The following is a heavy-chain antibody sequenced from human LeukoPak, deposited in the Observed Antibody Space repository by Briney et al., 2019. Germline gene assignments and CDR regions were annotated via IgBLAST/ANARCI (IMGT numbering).Heavy chain of an antibody. V-gene: IGHV1-69*05. Sequence: SVKVSCKASGGTFSSYAISWVRQAPGQGLEWMGGIIPIFGTANYAQKFQGRVTITTDEATSTAYMELSSLRSEDTAVYYCARDYYGSGSYGNWFDPWGQGTLVSVSS. CDR3: ARDYYGSGSYGNWFDP. J-gene: IGHJ5*02. CDR2: IIPIFGTA. CDR1: GGTFSSYA. D-gene: IGHD3-10*01.